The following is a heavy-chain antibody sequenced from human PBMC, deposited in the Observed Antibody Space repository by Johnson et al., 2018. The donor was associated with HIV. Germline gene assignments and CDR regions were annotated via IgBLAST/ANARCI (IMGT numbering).Heavy chain of an antibody. V-gene: IGHV3-30*02. CDR2: IWYDGSNK. CDR1: GFTFSSYG. Sequence: QVQLVESGGGLIQPGGSLRLSCAASGFTFSSYGMHWVRQAPCKGLEWVAFIWYDGSNKYYADSVKGRFTISRDNSKNTMYLQMTSLRAEDTAVYYCAKDLNYGSGPVDIWGQGTMVTVSS. J-gene: IGHJ3*02. D-gene: IGHD3-10*01. CDR3: AKDLNYGSGPVDI.